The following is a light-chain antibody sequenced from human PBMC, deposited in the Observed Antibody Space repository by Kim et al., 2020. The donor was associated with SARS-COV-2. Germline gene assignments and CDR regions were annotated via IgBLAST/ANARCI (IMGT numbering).Light chain of an antibody. V-gene: IGLV3-27*01. CDR3: YSAADNKFSV. CDR2: KDS. Sequence: VSPGQTARITCSGDVLAKKYARWFQQKPGQAPVLVIYKDSERPSGIPERFSGSSSGTTVTLTISGAQVEDEADYYCYSAADNKFSVFGGGTQLTVL. J-gene: IGLJ7*01. CDR1: VLAKKY.